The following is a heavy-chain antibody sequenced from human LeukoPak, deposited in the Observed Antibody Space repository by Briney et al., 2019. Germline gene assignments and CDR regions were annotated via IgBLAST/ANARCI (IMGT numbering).Heavy chain of an antibody. J-gene: IGHJ3*02. CDR2: IYYSGST. Sequence: SETLSLTCTVSGGSIGSSSYYWGWIRQPPGKGLEWIGSIYYSGSTYYNPSLKSRVTISVDTSKNQFSLKLSSVTAADTAVYYCARHTLWGSGSYDAFDIWGQGTMVTVSS. D-gene: IGHD1-26*01. CDR1: GGSIGSSSYY. CDR3: ARHTLWGSGSYDAFDI. V-gene: IGHV4-39*01.